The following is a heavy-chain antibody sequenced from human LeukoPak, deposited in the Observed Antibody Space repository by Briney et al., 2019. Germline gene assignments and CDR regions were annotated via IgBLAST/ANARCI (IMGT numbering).Heavy chain of an antibody. CDR1: GYTFTTYG. V-gene: IGHV1-18*01. CDR2: ISPHNGNT. Sequence: ASVKVSCKPSGYTFTTYGISWVRQAPGQGLQWLGWISPHNGNTEYAQDLKGRVTMTTDTSTSTAYLELRSLRSDDTAIYYCARDLNYVTLGYDILADIGYYFDYWGQGSPVTVSS. J-gene: IGHJ4*02. D-gene: IGHD3-9*01. CDR3: ARDLNYVTLGYDILADIGYYFDY.